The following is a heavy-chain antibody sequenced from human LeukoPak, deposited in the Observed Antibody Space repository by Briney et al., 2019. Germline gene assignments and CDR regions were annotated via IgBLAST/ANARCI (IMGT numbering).Heavy chain of an antibody. D-gene: IGHD6-13*01. CDR2: ISYDGSNK. CDR1: GFTFSSYG. Sequence: AGGSLRLSCAASGFTFSSYGMHWVRQAPGKGLEWVAVISYDGSNKYYADSVKGRFTISRDNAKNTLYLQMNSLRAEDTAVYYCARVWYSSSQGFDPWGQRTLVTVPS. J-gene: IGHJ5*02. CDR3: ARVWYSSSQGFDP. V-gene: IGHV3-30*03.